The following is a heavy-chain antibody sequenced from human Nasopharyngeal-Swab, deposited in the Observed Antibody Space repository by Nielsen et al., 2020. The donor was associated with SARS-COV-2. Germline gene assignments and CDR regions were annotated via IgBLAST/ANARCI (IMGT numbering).Heavy chain of an antibody. J-gene: IGHJ5*02. CDR2: ISSGGSTT. V-gene: IGHV3-11*04. Sequence: GESLKIPCEASGFTFSDFYMSWIRQAPGKGLEWVSYISSGGSTTYYADSVKGRFTISRDNAKSSLYLQMNSLRDEDTAVYYCVRARRFYGDYNTEAVSWGQGTLVTVSS. D-gene: IGHD4-17*01. CDR1: GFTFSDFY. CDR3: VRARRFYGDYNTEAVS.